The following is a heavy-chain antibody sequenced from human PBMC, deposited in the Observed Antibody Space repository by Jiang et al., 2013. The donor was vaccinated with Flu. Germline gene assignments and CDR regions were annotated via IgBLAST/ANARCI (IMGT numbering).Heavy chain of an antibody. Sequence: SVKVSCKASGYTFTHYAINWVRHTPGQGLERMGWINTKTANPTYAQGFTGRFVFSLDTSVSTTYLQISSLRAEDTAMYYCAREGEGGYYYYGMDVWGQGTTVAVSS. V-gene: IGHV7-4-1*02. CDR2: INTKTANP. J-gene: IGHJ6*02. CDR1: GYTFTHYA. CDR3: AREGEGGYYYYGMDV. D-gene: IGHD3-10*01.